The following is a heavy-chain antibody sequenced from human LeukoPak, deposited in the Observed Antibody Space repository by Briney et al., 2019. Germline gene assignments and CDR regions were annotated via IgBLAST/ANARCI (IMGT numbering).Heavy chain of an antibody. CDR1: GYTFTSHW. CDR2: IYPGDSDI. J-gene: IGHJ3*02. D-gene: IGHD4-17*01. V-gene: IGHV5-51*01. CDR3: ARRKENTVHDGFDI. Sequence: GESLKISCKGSGYTFTSHWIGWVRQMPGKGLEWMGIIYPGDSDIRYSPSFQGQVTFSADKSISTAYLQRSSLKASDTAMYYCARRKENTVHDGFDIWGQGTMVTVSS.